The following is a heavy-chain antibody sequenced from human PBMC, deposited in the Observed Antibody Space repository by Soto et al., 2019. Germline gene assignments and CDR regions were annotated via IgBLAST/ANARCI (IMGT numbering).Heavy chain of an antibody. J-gene: IGHJ4*02. CDR2: IKSKSVGGTT. Sequence: EVQLVESGGGLVKPGGSLTLSCAASGFSFSNVWMSWVRQAPGKGLEWVGHIKSKSVGGTTDYTAPVKGRFTISRDNPKHTLFLQLTSLKTEDTALYYVTTYPPHTFWGGVPSSPAQTKIPDSWGRGTLLPV. D-gene: IGHD3-16*01. V-gene: IGHV3-15*01. CDR3: TTYPPHTFWGGVPSSPAQTKIPDS. CDR1: GFSFSNVW.